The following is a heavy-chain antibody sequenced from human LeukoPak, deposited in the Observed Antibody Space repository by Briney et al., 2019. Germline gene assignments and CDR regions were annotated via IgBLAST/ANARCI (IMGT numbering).Heavy chain of an antibody. CDR2: ISYDVSNK. CDR1: GFIFSSYA. J-gene: IGHJ4*02. CDR3: ARAMQLWYREFDY. V-gene: IGHV3-30*04. Sequence: GGSLRLSCAASGFIFSSYAMHWVRQAPGKGLEWVAVISYDVSNKYYADSAEGRFTISRDNSKNTLYLQMNSLRAEDTAVFYCARAMQLWYREFDYWGQGTLVTVSS. D-gene: IGHD3-10*01.